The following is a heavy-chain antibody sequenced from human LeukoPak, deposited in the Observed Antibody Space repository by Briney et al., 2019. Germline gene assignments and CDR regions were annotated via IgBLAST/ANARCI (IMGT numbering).Heavy chain of an antibody. V-gene: IGHV4-39*01. CDR1: GDSFSSSSHY. Sequence: PSETLSLTCTVSGDSFSSSSHYWGWLRQPPGRGLEWIGSIRNSGNTYYSPSLKCRVTISVDTSKNQFSLKLSSVTAADTAVYYCARHVYGEYGPGDYWGQGILVTVSS. D-gene: IGHD4-17*01. CDR3: ARHVYGEYGPGDY. J-gene: IGHJ4*02. CDR2: IRNSGNT.